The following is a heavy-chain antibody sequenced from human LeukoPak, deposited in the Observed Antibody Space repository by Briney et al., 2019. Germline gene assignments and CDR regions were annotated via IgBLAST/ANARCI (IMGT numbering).Heavy chain of an antibody. D-gene: IGHD3-22*01. V-gene: IGHV4-59*01. J-gene: IGHJ4*02. CDR2: IYYSGST. CDR3: ARRGYYYDSSPHFDY. CDR1: GGSISSYY. Sequence: SETLSLTCTVPGGSISSYYWSWIRQPPGKGLEWIGYIYYSGSTNYNPSLKSRVTISVDTSKNQFSLKLSSVTAADTAVYYCARRGYYYDSSPHFDYWGQGTLVTVSS.